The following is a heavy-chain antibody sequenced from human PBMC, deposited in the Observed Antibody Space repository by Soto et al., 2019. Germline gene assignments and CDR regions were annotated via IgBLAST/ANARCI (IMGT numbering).Heavy chain of an antibody. Sequence: SETLSLTCTVSGGSISSGGYYWSWIRQHPGKGLEWIGYIYYSGSTYYNPSLKSRVTISVDTSKNQFSLKLSSVTAADTAVYYCARRLRAAFDIAGQGTMVTVSS. CDR1: GGSISSGGYY. J-gene: IGHJ3*02. CDR3: ARRLRAAFDI. V-gene: IGHV4-31*03. CDR2: IYYSGST. D-gene: IGHD2-15*01.